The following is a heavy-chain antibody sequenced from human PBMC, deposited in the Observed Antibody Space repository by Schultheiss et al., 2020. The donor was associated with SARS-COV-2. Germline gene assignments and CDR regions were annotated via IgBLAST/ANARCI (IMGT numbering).Heavy chain of an antibody. V-gene: IGHV3-23*01. CDR3: ARDRGAVAGTKAFDI. Sequence: GSLRLSCAASGFTVSSNYMSWVRQAPGKGLEWVSAISGSGGSTYYADSVKGRFTISRDNAKNSLYLQMNSLRAEDTAVYYCARDRGAVAGTKAFDIWGQGTMVTVS. J-gene: IGHJ3*02. D-gene: IGHD6-19*01. CDR1: GFTVSSNY. CDR2: ISGSGGST.